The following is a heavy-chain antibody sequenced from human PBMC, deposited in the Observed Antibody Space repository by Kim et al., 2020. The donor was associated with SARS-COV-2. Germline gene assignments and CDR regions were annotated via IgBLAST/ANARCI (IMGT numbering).Heavy chain of an antibody. V-gene: IGHV3-64D*09. Sequence: GGSLRLSCSASGFTFSSYAMHWVRQAPGKGLEYVSVISSNGAYTYYADSVKGRFTISRDKSKNTLYLQMSSLRREDTAVYYCVRGGHTSYLFYSMDVWGQGTTVTVSS. CDR3: VRGGHTSYLFYSMDV. CDR2: ISSNGAYT. J-gene: IGHJ6*02. CDR1: GFTFSSYA. D-gene: IGHD3-10*01.